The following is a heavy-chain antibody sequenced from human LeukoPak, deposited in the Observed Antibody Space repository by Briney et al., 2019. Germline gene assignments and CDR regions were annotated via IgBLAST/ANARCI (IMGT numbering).Heavy chain of an antibody. CDR2: ISAYNGNT. CDR3: ARDRNTMVQGGLDY. J-gene: IGHJ4*02. V-gene: IGHV1-18*01. Sequence: ASVKVSCKASGYTFTSYGISWVRQAPGQGLEWMGWISAYNGNTNYAQKLQGRVTMTTDTSTSTAYMELRSLRSDDTAVYYCARDRNTMVQGGLDYWGQGTLVTVSS. D-gene: IGHD3-10*01. CDR1: GYTFTSYG.